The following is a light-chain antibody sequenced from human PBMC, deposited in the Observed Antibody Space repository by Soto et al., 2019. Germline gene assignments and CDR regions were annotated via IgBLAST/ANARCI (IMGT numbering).Light chain of an antibody. CDR1: SSDIGYYNY. CDR3: CSYTDIALDVV. CDR2: EVS. V-gene: IGLV2-14*01. J-gene: IGLJ2*01. Sequence: QSALTQPASVSGSPGQWITISCTGTSSDIGYYNYVSWYQQDPGKAPKLIIYEVSNRPSGVSNRFSGSKSGNTASLTISGVRPEDEADYYCCSYTDIALDVVFGGGTKLTVL.